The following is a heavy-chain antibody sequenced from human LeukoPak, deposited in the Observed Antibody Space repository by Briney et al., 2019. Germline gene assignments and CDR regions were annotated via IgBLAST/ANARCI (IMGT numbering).Heavy chain of an antibody. Sequence: GGSLRLSCAASGITFSNAWMSWVRQAPGKGLEWVGRIKSKTDGGTTDYAAPVKGRFTISRDDSKNTLYLQMNSLKTEDTAVYYCTTDVPLAVVVAASWGQGTLVTVSS. CDR1: GITFSNAW. V-gene: IGHV3-15*01. J-gene: IGHJ4*02. CDR3: TTDVPLAVVVAAS. D-gene: IGHD2-15*01. CDR2: IKSKTDGGTT.